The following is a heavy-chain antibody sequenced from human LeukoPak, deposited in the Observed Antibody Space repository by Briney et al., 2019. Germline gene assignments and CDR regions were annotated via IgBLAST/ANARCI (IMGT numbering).Heavy chain of an antibody. V-gene: IGHV1-18*01. J-gene: IGHJ4*02. CDR3: ARDRDHRGFDY. CDR2: ISGYNGNT. CDR1: GYTFTTYG. Sequence: GASVKVFCKTSGYTFTTYGISWVRQAPGQGLEWMGWISGYNGNTNYAQKLQGRVTMTTDTSTSTAYMELRSLRSDDTAVYYCARDRDHRGFDYWGQGTLVTVSS. D-gene: IGHD1-14*01.